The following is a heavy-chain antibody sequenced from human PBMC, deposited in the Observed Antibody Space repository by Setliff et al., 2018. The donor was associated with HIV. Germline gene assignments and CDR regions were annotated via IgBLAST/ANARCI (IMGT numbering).Heavy chain of an antibody. CDR3: ARFRGQKYYFDY. CDR2: IYYSGST. V-gene: IGHV4-59*08. CDR1: GSPISSHY. Sequence: SSETLSLTCNVSGSPISSHYWTWIRQPPGKGLEWIGYIYYSGSTTYNPSLKSRVVISVDTSKNQFSLKLSSVTAADTAVYYCARFRGQKYYFDYWGQGTLVTVSS. J-gene: IGHJ4*02.